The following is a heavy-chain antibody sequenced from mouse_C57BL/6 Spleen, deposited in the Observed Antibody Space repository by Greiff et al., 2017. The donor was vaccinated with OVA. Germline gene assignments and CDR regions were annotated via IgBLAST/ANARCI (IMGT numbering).Heavy chain of an antibody. CDR1: GYTFTSYW. D-gene: IGHD2-4*01. Sequence: QVQLQQPGAELVMPGASVKLSCKASGYTFTSYWMHWVKQRPGQGLEWIGEIDPSDSYTNYNQKFKGKSTLTVDKSSSTAYMQLSSLTSEDSAVYFCARHIYYDYENYFDYWGQGTTLTVSS. J-gene: IGHJ2*01. CDR2: IDPSDSYT. CDR3: ARHIYYDYENYFDY. V-gene: IGHV1-69*01.